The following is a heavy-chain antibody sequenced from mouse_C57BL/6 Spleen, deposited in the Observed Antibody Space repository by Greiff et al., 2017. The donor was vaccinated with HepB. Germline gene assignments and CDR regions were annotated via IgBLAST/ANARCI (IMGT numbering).Heavy chain of an antibody. Sequence: EVKLVESGPGLVKPSQSLSLTCSVTGYSITSGYYWNWIRQFPGNKLEWMGYISYDGSNNYNPSLKNRISITRDTSKNQFFLKLNSVTTEDTATYYCARVNWEGPFDYWGQGTTLTVSS. CDR2: ISYDGSN. V-gene: IGHV3-6*01. D-gene: IGHD4-1*01. J-gene: IGHJ2*01. CDR3: ARVNWEGPFDY. CDR1: GYSITSGYY.